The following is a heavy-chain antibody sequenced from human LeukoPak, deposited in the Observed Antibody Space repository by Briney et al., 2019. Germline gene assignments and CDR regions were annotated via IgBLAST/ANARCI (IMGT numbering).Heavy chain of an antibody. J-gene: IGHJ4*02. Sequence: GGSLRLSCAASGFTFSSYWMSWVRQAPGQGLEWVANIKQDGSEKYYVDSVKGRFTISRDNAKNSLYLQMNSLRAEDTAVYYCARDCSSTSCYVDVDYWGQGTLVTVSS. CDR1: GFTFSSYW. CDR3: ARDCSSTSCYVDVDY. D-gene: IGHD2-2*01. V-gene: IGHV3-7*01. CDR2: IKQDGSEK.